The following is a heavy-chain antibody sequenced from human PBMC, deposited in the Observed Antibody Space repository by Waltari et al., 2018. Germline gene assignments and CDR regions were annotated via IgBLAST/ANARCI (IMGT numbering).Heavy chain of an antibody. CDR1: GFSTDYW. CDR3: TTNPGY. Sequence: EVQLVESGGGLVQPGGSLRLSCAASGFSTDYWLDWVGQAPGKGLVWVSRMKTDGTSITYADSVKGRFTISRDSAKNTYYLQMNGLRAEDTAVYYCTTNPGYWGQGTLVTVSS. J-gene: IGHJ4*02. CDR2: MKTDGTSI. V-gene: IGHV3-74*03.